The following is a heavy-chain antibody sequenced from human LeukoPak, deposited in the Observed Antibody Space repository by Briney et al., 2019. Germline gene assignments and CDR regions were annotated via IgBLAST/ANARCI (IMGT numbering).Heavy chain of an antibody. CDR1: GFTFSSYS. D-gene: IGHD5-24*01. Sequence: GGSLRLSCAASGFTFSSYSMNWVRQAPGKGLEWVSSISSSSSYIYYADSVKGRFTISRDNAKNSLCLQMNSLRAEDTAVYYCARDEMEPYYYYYGMDVWGQGTTVTVSS. V-gene: IGHV3-21*01. J-gene: IGHJ6*02. CDR2: ISSSSSYI. CDR3: ARDEMEPYYYYYGMDV.